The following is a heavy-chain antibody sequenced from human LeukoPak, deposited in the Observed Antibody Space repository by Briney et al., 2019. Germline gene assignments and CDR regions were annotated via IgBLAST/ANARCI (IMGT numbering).Heavy chain of an antibody. J-gene: IGHJ3*02. Sequence: PSETLSLTCTVSGGSISSGGYYWSWIRQPPWKGLEWIGSIYHTGSAYYSPSLKSRVTISVDTSKNQFSLTVTSVTAADTAVFYCARLDYGDYSSGEAFDIWGQGTMVTVSS. CDR2: IYHTGSA. V-gene: IGHV4-39*01. D-gene: IGHD4-17*01. CDR3: ARLDYGDYSSGEAFDI. CDR1: GGSISSGGYY.